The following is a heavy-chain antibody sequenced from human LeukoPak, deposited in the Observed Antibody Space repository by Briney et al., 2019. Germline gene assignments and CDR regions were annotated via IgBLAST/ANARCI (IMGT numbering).Heavy chain of an antibody. D-gene: IGHD3-22*01. CDR1: GGTFTELS. Sequence: ASVKVSRKASGGTFTELSMHWVRQAPGKGLEWMGGFDPEDGETIYAQKFQGRVTMTEDTSTDTAYMELSSLRSEDTAVYYCATATYYDSSGYYSHAFDIWGQGTMVTASS. J-gene: IGHJ3*02. V-gene: IGHV1-24*01. CDR3: ATATYYDSSGYYSHAFDI. CDR2: FDPEDGET.